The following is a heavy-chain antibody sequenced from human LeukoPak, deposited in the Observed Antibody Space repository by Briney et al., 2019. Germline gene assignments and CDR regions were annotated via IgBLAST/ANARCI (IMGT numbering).Heavy chain of an antibody. CDR1: GFTFSSYA. Sequence: GGSLRLSCAASGFTFSSYAMSWVRQAPGKGLKWVSAISGSGGSTYYADSVKGRFTISRDNPKNTLSLQMDSLRTEDTALYYCAKGRLDPNLVLHYWGQGTLVTVSS. V-gene: IGHV3-23*01. CDR3: AKGRLDPNLVLHY. J-gene: IGHJ4*02. CDR2: ISGSGGST. D-gene: IGHD4/OR15-4a*01.